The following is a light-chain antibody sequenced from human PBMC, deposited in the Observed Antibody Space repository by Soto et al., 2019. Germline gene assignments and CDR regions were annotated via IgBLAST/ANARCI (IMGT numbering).Light chain of an antibody. CDR2: DVS. CDR1: SSDIGGYNY. V-gene: IGLV2-14*01. Sequence: QSVLTQPASVSGSPGQSITISCTGTSSDIGGYNYVSWYQQHPGKAPKLVIYDVSNRPSGISNRFSGSKYGNTASLTISGLQAEDEADYHCSSYTSSTTLGVLFGGGTKLTVL. J-gene: IGLJ2*01. CDR3: SSYTSSTTLGVL.